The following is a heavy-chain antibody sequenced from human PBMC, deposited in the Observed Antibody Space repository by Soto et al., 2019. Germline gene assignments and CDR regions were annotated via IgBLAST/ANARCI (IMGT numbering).Heavy chain of an antibody. J-gene: IGHJ3*02. D-gene: IGHD4-17*01. CDR1: GYSISSSNW. CDR2: IYYSGST. Sequence: QVQLQESGPGLVKPSDTLSHTCAVSGYSISSSNWWGWIRQPPGKGLEWIGYIYYSGSTYYTPSLKSRVTRSIDTSKNQFSLKLSSVTAVDTAVYYCARKNGVLDAFDIWGQGTMVTVSS. CDR3: ARKNGVLDAFDI. V-gene: IGHV4-28*01.